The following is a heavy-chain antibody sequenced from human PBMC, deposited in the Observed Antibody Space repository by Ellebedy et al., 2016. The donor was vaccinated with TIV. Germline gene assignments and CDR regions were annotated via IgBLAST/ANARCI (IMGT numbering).Heavy chain of an antibody. V-gene: IGHV4-59*01. Sequence: MPSETLSLTCTVSGGSISSYYWSWIRQPPGKGLEWIGYISYSGSTNYNPSLKSRVSISVDTSKNQFSLRLTSVTAADTAVYYCARRSNRYSSSWYDYWGQGTLVTVSS. J-gene: IGHJ4*02. CDR3: ARRSNRYSSSWYDY. CDR1: GGSISSYY. D-gene: IGHD6-13*01. CDR2: ISYSGST.